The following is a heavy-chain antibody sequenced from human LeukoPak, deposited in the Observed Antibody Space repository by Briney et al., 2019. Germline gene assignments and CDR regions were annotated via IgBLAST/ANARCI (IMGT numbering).Heavy chain of an antibody. Sequence: PGGSLRLSCAASGLTFSSYSMSWIRQAPGKGLEWVSAISARGGVTYYADSVKGRFTLSRDNSKNTLYLQMNSLRAGDTAVYYCAKHEGAMPFDFWGWGTLVTVSS. D-gene: IGHD3-16*01. CDR1: GLTFSSYS. V-gene: IGHV3-23*01. CDR3: AKHEGAMPFDF. J-gene: IGHJ4*02. CDR2: ISARGGVT.